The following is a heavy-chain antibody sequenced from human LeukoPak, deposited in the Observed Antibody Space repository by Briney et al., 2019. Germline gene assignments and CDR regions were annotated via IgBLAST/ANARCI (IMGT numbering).Heavy chain of an antibody. CDR2: IYYTGGT. V-gene: IGHV4-39*07. Sequence: SETLSLTCSLSGGSISRTTYYWGWIRQTPGKELEWIGTIYYTGGTYYNPSLKSRVTISIDRSTNQFSLKLSSVTAADTALYFCARADSSSCYYFDYWGQGTLVTVSS. CDR1: GGSISRTTYY. CDR3: ARADSSSCYYFDY. J-gene: IGHJ4*02. D-gene: IGHD6-13*01.